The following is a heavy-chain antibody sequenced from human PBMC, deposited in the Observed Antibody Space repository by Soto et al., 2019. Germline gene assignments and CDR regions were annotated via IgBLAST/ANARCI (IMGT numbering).Heavy chain of an antibody. V-gene: IGHV3-23*01. J-gene: IGHJ6*02. CDR2: LTGSGETT. CDR1: GFSFNSYA. CDR3: AKGTQYFYYYAMDV. Sequence: GGSLRLSCAASGFSFNSYAMNWVRQAPGKGLEWVSALTGSGETTYYADSVKGRFSISRDNSKNTLYLQMSSLRGEDTAVYYCAKGTQYFYYYAMDVWGQGTTVTVSS.